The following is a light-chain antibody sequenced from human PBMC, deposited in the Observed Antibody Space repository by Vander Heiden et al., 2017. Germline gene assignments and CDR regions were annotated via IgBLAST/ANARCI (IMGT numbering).Light chain of an antibody. J-gene: IGLJ2*01. CDR2: GNT. Sequence: QSVLTQPPSVSGAPGQRVTLSCTASSSNIGAGYDVHWYQQLPETTPILLIYGNTNRPSRVPDRFSGSKSGTSASLAITGLQAEDEADYSCQSYDSSLSGSKVFGGGTKLTVL. V-gene: IGLV1-40*01. CDR3: QSYDSSLSGSKV. CDR1: SSNIGAGYD.